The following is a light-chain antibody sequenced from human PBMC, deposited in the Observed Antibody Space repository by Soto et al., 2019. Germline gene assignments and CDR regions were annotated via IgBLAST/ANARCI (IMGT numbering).Light chain of an antibody. V-gene: IGKV3-15*01. CDR1: QSVSSN. CDR2: GAS. J-gene: IGKJ1*01. Sequence: EIVMTQSPATLSVSPGERATLSCRASQSVSSNSAWYQQKPGQAPRLLIYGASTRATGIPARFSGSGPGTEFTLTISSLQSEDFAVYYCQQYNNWPPWTFGNGTKVEIK. CDR3: QQYNNWPPWT.